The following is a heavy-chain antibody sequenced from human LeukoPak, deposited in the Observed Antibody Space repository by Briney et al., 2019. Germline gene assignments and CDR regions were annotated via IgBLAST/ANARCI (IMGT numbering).Heavy chain of an antibody. CDR3: ARDRYGDGFAHLDY. CDR2: ITPSGGT. D-gene: IGHD5-24*01. CDR1: GYTFTSYA. Sequence: ASVKVSCKASGYTFTSYAIHWVRQAPGQGLEWMGWITPSGGTNYPQKFQGRVAITWDTSITTAYMDLSRLASDDTAVYYCARDRYGDGFAHLDYWGQGALVTVSS. V-gene: IGHV1-2*02. J-gene: IGHJ4*02.